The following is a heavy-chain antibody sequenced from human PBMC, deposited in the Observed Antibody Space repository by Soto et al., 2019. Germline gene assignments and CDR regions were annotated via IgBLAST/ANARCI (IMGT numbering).Heavy chain of an antibody. J-gene: IGHJ4*02. Sequence: QVQLVQSGTEVQKPGASVKVSCKASGHTFLDFYIHWVRQAPGQGLEWMGFINPSGGGTTYAQQFQGRLTMTRDTSTSTVYMELINLRSEDTAIYYCARDKPFSAGYWGQGTLVT. CDR1: GHTFLDFY. D-gene: IGHD3-3*02. V-gene: IGHV1-46*01. CDR3: ARDKPFSAGY. CDR2: INPSGGGT.